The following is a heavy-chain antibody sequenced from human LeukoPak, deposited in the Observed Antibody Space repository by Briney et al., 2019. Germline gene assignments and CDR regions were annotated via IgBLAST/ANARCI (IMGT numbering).Heavy chain of an antibody. CDR1: GFTFSSYA. Sequence: PGGSLRLSCAASGFTFSSYAMSWVRQAPGKGLEWVAVISYDGGNKYYADSVKGRFTISRDNSKNTLYLQMNSLRAEDTAVYYCAKDLGEGGMVDYWGQGTLVTVSS. CDR3: AKDLGEGGMVDY. D-gene: IGHD2-15*01. CDR2: ISYDGGNK. J-gene: IGHJ4*02. V-gene: IGHV3-30*18.